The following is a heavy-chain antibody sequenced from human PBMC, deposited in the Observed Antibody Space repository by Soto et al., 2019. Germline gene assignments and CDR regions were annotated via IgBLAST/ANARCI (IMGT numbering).Heavy chain of an antibody. Sequence: QVQLVQSGAEVKKPGASVKVSCKASGYTFTRYDIHWVRQATGQGLEWMGWMNPSSGNTGYAQEFQGRVTMTRNTSISTAYMELSSLRSEDTAVFYCARGSPTDYRNYLDGWGQGTLVTVSS. J-gene: IGHJ4*02. CDR3: ARGSPTDYRNYLDG. CDR2: MNPSSGNT. CDR1: GYTFTRYD. V-gene: IGHV1-8*01. D-gene: IGHD4-4*01.